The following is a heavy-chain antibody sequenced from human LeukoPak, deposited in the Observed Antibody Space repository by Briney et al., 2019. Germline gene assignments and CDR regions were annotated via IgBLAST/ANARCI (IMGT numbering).Heavy chain of an antibody. CDR2: IYYSGGT. CDR3: ARHAIDGSGYYFDYFDY. Sequence: SETLSLTCTVSGGSISSYGYYWGWIRPPPGKGLEWIGSIYYSGGTYYNPSLKSRVTISVDTSKNQFSLKLTSVTAADTAVYYCARHAIDGSGYYFDYFDYWGQGTLVTVSS. J-gene: IGHJ4*02. CDR1: GGSISSYGYY. D-gene: IGHD3-22*01. V-gene: IGHV4-39*01.